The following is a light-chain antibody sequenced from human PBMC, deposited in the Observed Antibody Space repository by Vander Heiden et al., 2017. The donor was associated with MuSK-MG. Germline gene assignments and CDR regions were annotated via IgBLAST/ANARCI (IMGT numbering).Light chain of an antibody. Sequence: DIQMTQSPSTLSASVGDRVTITCRASQSISDWLAWYQQKPGTAPKIVIYTASRLESGVPSPFSGSGSGTEFTLTISSLHPDDFATYYCQQYYTYSWTFGQGTKVEIK. CDR3: QQYYTYSWT. J-gene: IGKJ1*01. CDR1: QSISDW. CDR2: TAS. V-gene: IGKV1-5*03.